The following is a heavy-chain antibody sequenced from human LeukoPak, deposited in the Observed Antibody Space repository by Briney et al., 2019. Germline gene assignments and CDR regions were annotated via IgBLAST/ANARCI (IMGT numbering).Heavy chain of an antibody. CDR3: ARGAYCSSTSCPTGYYGMDV. V-gene: IGHV3-48*03. D-gene: IGHD2-2*01. J-gene: IGHJ6*02. Sequence: GGSLRLSCAASGFTFSSYEMNWVRQAPGKGLEWVSYISSSGSTIYYADSVKGRFTISRDNANNSLYLQMNSLRAEDTAVYYCARGAYCSSTSCPTGYYGMDVWGQGTTVTVSS. CDR1: GFTFSSYE. CDR2: ISSSGSTI.